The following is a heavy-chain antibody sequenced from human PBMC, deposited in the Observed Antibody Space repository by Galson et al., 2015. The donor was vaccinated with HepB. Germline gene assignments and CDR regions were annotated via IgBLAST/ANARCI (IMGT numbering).Heavy chain of an antibody. D-gene: IGHD2-21*02. Sequence: SLRLSCAASGFTFSDYYMSWIRQAPGKGLEWVSYISSSSSYTNYADSVKGRFTISRDNAKNSLYLQMNSLRAEDTAVYYCARDPQGDPEYYYYGMDVWGQGTTVTVSS. J-gene: IGHJ6*02. CDR2: ISSSSSYT. V-gene: IGHV3-11*05. CDR1: GFTFSDYY. CDR3: ARDPQGDPEYYYYGMDV.